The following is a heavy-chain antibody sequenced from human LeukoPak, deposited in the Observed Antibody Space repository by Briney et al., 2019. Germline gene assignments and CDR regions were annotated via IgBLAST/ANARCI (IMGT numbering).Heavy chain of an antibody. CDR1: GFTFSSYG. CDR3: AKDLVKKSYSSGWDFDY. V-gene: IGHV3-33*06. D-gene: IGHD6-19*01. CDR2: IWYDGSNK. Sequence: GGSLRLSCAASGFTFSSYGMHWVRQAPGKGLEWVAVIWYDGSNKYYADSVKGRFTISRDNSKNTLYLQMTSLRAEDTAVYYCAKDLVKKSYSSGWDFDYWGQGTLVTVSS. J-gene: IGHJ4*02.